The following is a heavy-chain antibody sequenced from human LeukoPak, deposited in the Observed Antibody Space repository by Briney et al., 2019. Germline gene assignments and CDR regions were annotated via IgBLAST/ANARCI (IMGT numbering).Heavy chain of an antibody. CDR3: ASNGWIGGSYSSTPIY. Sequence: SVKVSCKASGGTFSSYAISWVRQAPGQGLEWMGGIIPIFGTANYAQKFQGRVTITADESTSTAYMELSSLRSEDTAVYYCASNGWIGGSYSSTPIYWGQGTLVTVSS. CDR2: IIPIFGTA. J-gene: IGHJ4*02. V-gene: IGHV1-69*13. CDR1: GGTFSSYA. D-gene: IGHD1-26*01.